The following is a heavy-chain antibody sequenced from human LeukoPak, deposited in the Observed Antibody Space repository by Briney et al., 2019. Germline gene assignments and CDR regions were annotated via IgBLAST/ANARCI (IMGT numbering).Heavy chain of an antibody. D-gene: IGHD5-24*01. CDR2: INHSGST. Sequence: TSETLSLTCAVYGGSFSGYYWSWIRQPPGKGLEWIEEINHSGSTNYNPSLKSRVTISVDTSKNQFSLKLSSVTAADTAVYYCARAGYNYRFDYWGQGTLVTVSS. J-gene: IGHJ4*02. CDR1: GGSFSGYY. V-gene: IGHV4-34*01. CDR3: ARAGYNYRFDY.